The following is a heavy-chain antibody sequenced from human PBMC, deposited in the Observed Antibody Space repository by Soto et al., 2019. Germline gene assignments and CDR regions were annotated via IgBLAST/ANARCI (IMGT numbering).Heavy chain of an antibody. D-gene: IGHD3-10*01. Sequence: PGGSLRLSCTASGFPFGNFLMSWFRQAPGKGMEWVGFIRSQPYGGTAEYAASVRGRFTISRDDSKGIANLQMNSLQTEDSGVYYCIGSFPFWGQGTLVTVSS. CDR1: GFPFGNFL. CDR3: IGSFPF. J-gene: IGHJ4*02. V-gene: IGHV3-49*03. CDR2: IRSQPYGGTA.